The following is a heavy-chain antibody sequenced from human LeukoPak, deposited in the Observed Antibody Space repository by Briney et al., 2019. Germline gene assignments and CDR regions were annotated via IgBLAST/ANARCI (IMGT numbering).Heavy chain of an antibody. J-gene: IGHJ4*02. CDR3: ARFGYVAAVDV. Sequence: GSLRLSCAASGFTFSAYWMTWVRQAPGTGLEWVANINPAGSETYYVDPVKGRFSVSRDNAKNLVYLQMNSLRAEDTAVYHCARFGYVAAVDVWGQGTPVTVSS. CDR2: INPAGSET. V-gene: IGHV3-7*01. CDR1: GFTFSAYW. D-gene: IGHD2-15*01.